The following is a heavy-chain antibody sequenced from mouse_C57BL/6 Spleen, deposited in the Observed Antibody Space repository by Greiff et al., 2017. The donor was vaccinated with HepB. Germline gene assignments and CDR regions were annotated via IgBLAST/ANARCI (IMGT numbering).Heavy chain of an antibody. J-gene: IGHJ2*01. CDR3: ARGGIYYGNYFDY. V-gene: IGHV1-55*01. CDR1: GYTFTSYW. D-gene: IGHD2-1*01. CDR2: IYPGSGST. Sequence: QVQLQQPGAELVKPGASVKMSCKASGYTFTSYWITWVKQRPGQGLEWIGDIYPGSGSTNYNEKFKSKATLTVDTSSSTAYMQRSSLTSEDSAVYYCARGGIYYGNYFDYWGQGTTLTVSS.